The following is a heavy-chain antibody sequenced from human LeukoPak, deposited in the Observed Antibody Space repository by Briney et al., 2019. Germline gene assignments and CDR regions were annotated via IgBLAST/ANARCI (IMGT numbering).Heavy chain of an antibody. D-gene: IGHD3-9*01. CDR1: GFSFSKYG. Sequence: GGSLRLSCAASGFSFSKYGMHWVRQAPGKGLEWVAVISDDANNEEYADSVKGRFTLSRDNSKNTVFLRMNSLRAEDTAVYYCAKSGRATGYSSFASWGQGTLVTVSS. V-gene: IGHV3-30*18. J-gene: IGHJ4*02. CDR2: ISDDANNE. CDR3: AKSGRATGYSSFAS.